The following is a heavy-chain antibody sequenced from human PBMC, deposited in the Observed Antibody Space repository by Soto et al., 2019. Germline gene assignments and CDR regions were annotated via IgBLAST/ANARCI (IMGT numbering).Heavy chain of an antibody. J-gene: IGHJ5*02. Sequence: VHLLESGGGVVQPGGSLRLSCVASGFNFKKFAMAWVRQAPGEGLEWVSGISCCGGSTSYADSVKGRFSTARDDSKKTLHFKRNGVGIKETPKYFCPKADGERWLIPHLETWAQETRFTVS. CDR1: GFNFKKFA. D-gene: IGHD6-19*01. CDR2: ISCCGGST. CDR3: PKADGERWLIPHLET. V-gene: IGHV3-23*01.